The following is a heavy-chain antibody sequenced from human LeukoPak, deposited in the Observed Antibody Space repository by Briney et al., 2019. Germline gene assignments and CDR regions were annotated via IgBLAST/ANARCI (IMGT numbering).Heavy chain of an antibody. V-gene: IGHV3-53*01. CDR2: IYGGGDT. CDR3: ARAKGSYSFDY. CDR1: GFTVTDNY. Sequence: GGSLRLSCAASGFTVTDNYMNWVRQSSGKGLEWVLVIYGGGDTNYADSVKGRFIISRDNAKNSLYLQMNSLRAEDTAVYYCARAKGSYSFDYWGQGTLVTVSS. D-gene: IGHD3-10*01. J-gene: IGHJ4*02.